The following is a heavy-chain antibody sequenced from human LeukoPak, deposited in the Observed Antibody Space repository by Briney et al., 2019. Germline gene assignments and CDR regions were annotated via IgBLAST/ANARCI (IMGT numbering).Heavy chain of an antibody. Sequence: ASVKVSCKVSGYTLTELSMHWVRQAPGKGLEWMGGFDPEDGETIYAQKFQGRVTMTEDTSTETAYMELSSLRSEDTAVYYCSTEAMVRGVIIPLRYWGQGTLFTVSS. D-gene: IGHD3-10*01. V-gene: IGHV1-24*01. CDR1: GYTLTELS. J-gene: IGHJ4*02. CDR3: STEAMVRGVIIPLRY. CDR2: FDPEDGET.